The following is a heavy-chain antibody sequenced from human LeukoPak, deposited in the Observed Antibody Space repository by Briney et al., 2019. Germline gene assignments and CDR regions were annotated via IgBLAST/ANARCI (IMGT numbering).Heavy chain of an antibody. Sequence: GGSLRLSCAASGFTFDDAMHWARQTPGKGLECVSLISEDGGDTWYADSVKGRFTISRDNSKNSLYLQMNSLRAEDTAFYYCAKDKTRGPGDYWGQGTLVTVSS. CDR2: ISEDGGDT. CDR1: GFTFDDA. CDR3: AKDKTRGPGDY. J-gene: IGHJ4*02. V-gene: IGHV3-43*02. D-gene: IGHD1-14*01.